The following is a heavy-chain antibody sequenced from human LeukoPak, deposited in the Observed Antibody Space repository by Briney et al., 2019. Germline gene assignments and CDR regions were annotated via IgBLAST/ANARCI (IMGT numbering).Heavy chain of an antibody. Sequence: SETLSLTCAVSGGSISSGGSSWNWIRQSPGKGLEWIGYIYHTGSTYYNPSLKSRVTISVDGSKSQFSLKLTSVTAADTAVYYCARGAYGDYVYGDYFDYWGQGTLVTVSS. D-gene: IGHD4-17*01. CDR1: GGSISSGGSS. V-gene: IGHV4-30-2*06. J-gene: IGHJ4*02. CDR3: ARGAYGDYVYGDYFDY. CDR2: IYHTGST.